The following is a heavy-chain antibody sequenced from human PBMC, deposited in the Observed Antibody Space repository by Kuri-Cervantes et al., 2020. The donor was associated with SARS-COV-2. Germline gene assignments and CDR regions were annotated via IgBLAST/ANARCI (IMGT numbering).Heavy chain of an antibody. CDR3: AKNGYSYGYCDY. CDR1: GFTFSSYA. D-gene: IGHD5-18*01. Sequence: LSLTCAASGFTFSSYAMSWVRQAPGKGLEWVSAISGSGGSTYYADSVKGRFTISRDNSKNTLYLQMNSLRAEDTAVYYCAKNGYSYGYCDYWGQGTLVTVSS. CDR2: ISGSGGST. J-gene: IGHJ4*02. V-gene: IGHV3-23*01.